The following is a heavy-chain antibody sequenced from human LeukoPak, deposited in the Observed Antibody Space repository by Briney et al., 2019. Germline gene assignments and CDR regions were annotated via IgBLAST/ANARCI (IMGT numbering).Heavy chain of an antibody. CDR2: ISSSSSYI. D-gene: IGHD3-22*01. CDR3: AGAYYYDSMDY. J-gene: IGHJ4*02. V-gene: IGHV3-21*01. CDR1: GFTFSSYS. Sequence: GGSLRLSCAAYGFTFSSYSMNWVRQAPGKGLKWASSISSSSSYIYYADSVKGRFTISRDNAKNSLYLQMNSLRAEDTAEYYCAGAYYYDSMDYWGQGTLVTVSS.